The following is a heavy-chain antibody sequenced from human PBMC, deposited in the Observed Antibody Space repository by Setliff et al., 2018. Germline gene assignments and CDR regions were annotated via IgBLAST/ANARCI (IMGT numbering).Heavy chain of an antibody. Sequence: SETLSLTCTVSGGSISTATYYWGWVRQSPGKGLEWIGSIYWSGNTWYNPSFESRVTISIDTSKNQFSLKMSSVTAADTAVYYCASNRAAMALDDPWGQGKLVTVSS. CDR2: IYWSGNT. J-gene: IGHJ5*02. V-gene: IGHV4-39*01. CDR1: GGSISTATYY. D-gene: IGHD5-18*01. CDR3: ASNRAAMALDDP.